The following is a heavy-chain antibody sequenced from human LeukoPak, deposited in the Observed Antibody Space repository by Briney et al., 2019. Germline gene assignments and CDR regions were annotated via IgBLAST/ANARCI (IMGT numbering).Heavy chain of an antibody. Sequence: GGSLRLYCAASGYTFSSHGLTWVRQAPGKGLEGVSTINGAGDNTYYEETVKGRFTISRDNSKNTLYLQMHSLRAEDTAIYYCAKVSVCYGCYLDYWGQGTLVTVS. V-gene: IGHV3-23*01. J-gene: IGHJ4*02. CDR2: INGAGDNT. CDR1: GYTFSSHG. CDR3: AKVSVCYGCYLDY. D-gene: IGHD3-16*01.